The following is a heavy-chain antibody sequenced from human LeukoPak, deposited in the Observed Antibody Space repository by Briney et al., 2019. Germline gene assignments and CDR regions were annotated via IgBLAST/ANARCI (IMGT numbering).Heavy chain of an antibody. CDR2: INHSGST. J-gene: IGHJ6*03. V-gene: IGHV4-34*01. D-gene: IGHD2-2*01. Sequence: SETLSLTCAVYGGSLSGYYWSWIRQPPGKGLEWIGEINHSGSTNYNPSLKSRVTISVDTSKNQFSLKLSSVTAADTAVYYCARGSPAWYQLLKYYYYMDVWGKGTTVTVSS. CDR3: ARGSPAWYQLLKYYYYMDV. CDR1: GGSLSGYY.